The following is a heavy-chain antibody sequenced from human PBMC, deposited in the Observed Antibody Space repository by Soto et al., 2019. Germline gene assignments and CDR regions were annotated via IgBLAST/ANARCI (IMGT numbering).Heavy chain of an antibody. J-gene: IGHJ4*02. Sequence: EVQLVESGGGLVQPGGSLRLSCAASGFAFSSYWMHWVRQAPGKGLVWVSRINSDGSSTSYADSVKGRFTVSRDNAKNTLYLQMYGLRCDDTAVYYCSRDKMGSTADYWGQGSLVTVSS. CDR3: SRDKMGSTADY. CDR2: INSDGSST. D-gene: IGHD2-8*01. CDR1: GFAFSSYW. V-gene: IGHV3-74*01.